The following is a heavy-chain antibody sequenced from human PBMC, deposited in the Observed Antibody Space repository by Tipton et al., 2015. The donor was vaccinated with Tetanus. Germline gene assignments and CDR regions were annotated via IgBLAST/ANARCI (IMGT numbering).Heavy chain of an antibody. CDR3: SSSPGNQYLAFFDY. D-gene: IGHD3-3*02. CDR1: GDSINSGDYY. Sequence: TLSLTCSVSGDSINSGDYYWSWIRQPPGKGLEWIGYIYYSGSTYYNPSLKSRVTISIDTSKNQFSLRLSSVTAADTAVYYCSSSPGNQYLAFFDYWGRGTKGTVSS. J-gene: IGHJ4*02. CDR2: IYYSGST. V-gene: IGHV4-30-4*02.